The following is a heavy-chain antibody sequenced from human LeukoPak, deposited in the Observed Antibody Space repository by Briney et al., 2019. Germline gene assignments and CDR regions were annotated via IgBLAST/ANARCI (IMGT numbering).Heavy chain of an antibody. CDR1: GFTFSSYS. Sequence: PGGSLRLSCAASGFTFSSYSMNWVRQAPGKGLEWVSSISSSSYIYYADSVKGRFTISRDDSKNTRYLQMNSLRAEDTAVYYCAKGVVVVVAAMPYYFDYWGQGTLVTVSS. V-gene: IGHV3-21*01. CDR2: ISSSSYI. CDR3: AKGVVVVVAAMPYYFDY. J-gene: IGHJ4*02. D-gene: IGHD2-15*01.